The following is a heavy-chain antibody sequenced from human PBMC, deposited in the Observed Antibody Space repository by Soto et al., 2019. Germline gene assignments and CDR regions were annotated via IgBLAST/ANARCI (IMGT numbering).Heavy chain of an antibody. V-gene: IGHV3-23*01. Sequence: EVQLLESGGGLVQPGGSLRVSCTASGFTFSNYGMSWVRQAPGKGLGWVSRISGSGGGIYYADSVRGRFTIYRDNSKNTLYRQMNDLRVEDTAVYYCAKKPSLIVVEWFGPWGQGTLVTVSS. CDR1: GFTFSNYG. CDR3: AKKPSLIVVEWFGP. J-gene: IGHJ5*02. CDR2: ISGSGGGI. D-gene: IGHD2-15*01.